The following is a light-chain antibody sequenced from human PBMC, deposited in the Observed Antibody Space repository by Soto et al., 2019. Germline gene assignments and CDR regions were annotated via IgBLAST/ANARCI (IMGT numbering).Light chain of an antibody. J-gene: IGKJ5*01. CDR2: NAS. CDR3: QQRGDWPPIT. CDR1: QSVNSD. Sequence: EIVLTQSPATLSVSPGNRATLSCSASQSVNSDLAWYQQKPGQAPRLLIYNASNRTTGIPARFSGSGSGTDFTLTISSLEPQDFAVYYCQQRGDWPPITFGQGTRLEIK. V-gene: IGKV3-11*01.